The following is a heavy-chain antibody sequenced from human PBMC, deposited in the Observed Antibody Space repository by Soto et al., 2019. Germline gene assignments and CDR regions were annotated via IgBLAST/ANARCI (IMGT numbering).Heavy chain of an antibody. D-gene: IGHD3-3*01. CDR3: TRRLRFLETVDY. CDR1: GGSISSGSYY. J-gene: IGHJ4*02. CDR2: IYYTGST. V-gene: IGHV4-39*01. Sequence: QLQLQESGPGLVKPSETLSLTCTVSGGSISSGSYYWGWIRQPPGKGLEWIGTIYYTGSTYYNPSLKRRVTISVDTSKNQFSLKLSSVTAADTAVYFCTRRLRFLETVDYWGQGTLVTVSS.